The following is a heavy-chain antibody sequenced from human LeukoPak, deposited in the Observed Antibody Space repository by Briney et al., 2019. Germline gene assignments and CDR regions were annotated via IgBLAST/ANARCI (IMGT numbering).Heavy chain of an antibody. Sequence: GGSLRLSCAASGFTFNSYGMSWVRQAPGKGLEWVSAISGSGGSTYYADSVKGRFTISRDNSKNTLYLQMNSLRAEDTAVYYCAKTKYQLRGDLDYWGQGTLVTVSS. CDR2: ISGSGGST. CDR1: GFTFNSYG. D-gene: IGHD2-2*01. J-gene: IGHJ4*01. V-gene: IGHV3-23*01. CDR3: AKTKYQLRGDLDY.